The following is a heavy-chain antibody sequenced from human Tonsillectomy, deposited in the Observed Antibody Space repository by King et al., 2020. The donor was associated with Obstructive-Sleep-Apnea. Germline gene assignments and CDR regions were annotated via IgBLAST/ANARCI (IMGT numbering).Heavy chain of an antibody. J-gene: IGHJ4*02. CDR1: GFTFSSYA. D-gene: IGHD3-3*01. CDR2: ISDSGGTT. Sequence: VQLVESGGGLVQPGGSLRLSCAASGFTFSSYAMSWVRQAPGKGLEWVSGISDSGGTTYYADSVKGRFTISRDNSKNTLYLQMTSLRAEDTAVYYCAKEGHIRAFLADYWGQGTLVTVAS. V-gene: IGHV3-23*04. CDR3: AKEGHIRAFLADY.